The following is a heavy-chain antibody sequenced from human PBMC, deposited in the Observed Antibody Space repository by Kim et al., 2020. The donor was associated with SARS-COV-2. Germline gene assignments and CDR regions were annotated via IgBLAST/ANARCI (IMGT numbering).Heavy chain of an antibody. CDR1: GFTFSSYG. CDR3: AKEATVTPFDY. CDR2: IWYDGSNK. D-gene: IGHD4-17*01. V-gene: IGHV3-33*06. Sequence: GGSLRLSCAASGFTFSSYGMHWVRQAPDKGLEWVAVIWYDGSNKYYADSVKGRFTISRDNSKNTLYLQMNSLRAEDTAVYYCAKEATVTPFDYWGQGTLVTVSS. J-gene: IGHJ4*02.